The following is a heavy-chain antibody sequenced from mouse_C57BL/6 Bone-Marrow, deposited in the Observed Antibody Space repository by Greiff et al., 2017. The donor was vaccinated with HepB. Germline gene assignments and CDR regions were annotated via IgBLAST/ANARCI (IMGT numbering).Heavy chain of an antibody. Sequence: QVQLKESGAELVRPGTSVKMSCKASGYTFTNYWIGWAKQRPEHGLEWIGDIYPGGGYTNYNEKFKGKATLTADKSSSTAYMQFSSLTSEDSAIYYCARSDYDAGFAYWGQGTLVTVSA. V-gene: IGHV1-63*01. CDR1: GYTFTNYW. D-gene: IGHD2-3*01. J-gene: IGHJ3*01. CDR3: ARSDYDAGFAY. CDR2: IYPGGGYT.